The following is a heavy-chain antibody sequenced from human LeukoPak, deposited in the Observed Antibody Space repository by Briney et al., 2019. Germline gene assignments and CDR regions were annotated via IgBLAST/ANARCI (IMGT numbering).Heavy chain of an antibody. V-gene: IGHV1-8*01. J-gene: IGHJ4*02. CDR1: GYTFTSYD. Sequence: ASVKVSCKASGYTFTSYDTNWVRQATGQGLEWMGWMNPNSGNTGYAQKFQGRVTMTRNTSISTAYMELSSLRSEDTAVYYCARAGGFESLFDYWGQGTLVTVSS. CDR3: ARAGGFESLFDY. CDR2: MNPNSGNT. D-gene: IGHD1-1*01.